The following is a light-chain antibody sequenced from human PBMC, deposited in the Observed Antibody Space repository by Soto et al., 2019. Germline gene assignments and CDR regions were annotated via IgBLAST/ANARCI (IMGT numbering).Light chain of an antibody. CDR3: MQATHFPRT. J-gene: IGKJ1*01. CDR1: QSLGHSIGCIY. Sequence: DLVMTQTPLSSPVTLGQPGSISCRSSQSLGHSIGCIYLSWLQQRPGQPPRVLIHKISRPFSGVPDRFIGSGGATDFTLKISRVEPEDVGIYYCMQATHFPRTFGQGTKVEIK. V-gene: IGKV2-24*01. CDR2: KIS.